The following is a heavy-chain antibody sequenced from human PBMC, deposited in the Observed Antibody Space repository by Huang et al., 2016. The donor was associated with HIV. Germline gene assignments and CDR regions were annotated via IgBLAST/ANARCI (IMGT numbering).Heavy chain of an antibody. D-gene: IGHD3-16*01. V-gene: IGHV3-21*06. CDR2: SSSCSGEI. CDR1: GFTFSNYI. J-gene: IGHJ6*02. CDR3: AREGSTHGYGWATSGYGMDV. Sequence: EVELVESGGGLAKPGGSLTLSCEASGFTFSNYIMNGVRQPPGGGLGGISCSSSCSGEIHNDDAVKGRFTISRDNAKDSLYLEMNSLRVEDTAAYYCAREGSTHGYGWATSGYGMDVWGQGTTVTVSS.